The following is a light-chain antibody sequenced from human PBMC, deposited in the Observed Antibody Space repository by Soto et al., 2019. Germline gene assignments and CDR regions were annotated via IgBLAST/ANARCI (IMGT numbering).Light chain of an antibody. CDR3: CSNAGAYIYV. CDR2: DVS. J-gene: IGLJ1*01. V-gene: IGLV2-11*01. CDR1: SSDIGAYNY. Sequence: QSVLTQPRSVSGSPGQSVTISCTGTSSDIGAYNYVSWYQQHPGKVPKLMLYDVSKRPSGVPDRFSGSKSGNTASLTISGLQAYDEDDYYCCSNAGAYIYVFATGTKVPVL.